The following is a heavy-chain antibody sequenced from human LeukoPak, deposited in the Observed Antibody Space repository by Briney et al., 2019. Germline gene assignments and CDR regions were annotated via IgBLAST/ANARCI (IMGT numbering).Heavy chain of an antibody. CDR3: ARIIPYYDILTGYSLNYYFDY. Sequence: GASVKVSCKASGYTFTSYGISWVRQAPGQGLEWMGWISAYNGNTNYAQKLQGRVTMTTDTSTSTAYMELGSLRSDDTAVYHCARIIPYYDILTGYSLNYYFDYWGQGTLVTVSS. CDR1: GYTFTSYG. CDR2: ISAYNGNT. J-gene: IGHJ4*02. D-gene: IGHD3-9*01. V-gene: IGHV1-18*01.